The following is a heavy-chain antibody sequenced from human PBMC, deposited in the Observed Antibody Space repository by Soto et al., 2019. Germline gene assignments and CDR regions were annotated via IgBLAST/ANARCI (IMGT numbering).Heavy chain of an antibody. CDR2: IYYSGST. CDR3: ARGVPLLGVGATGWFDP. CDR1: GGSISSSSYY. J-gene: IGHJ5*02. V-gene: IGHV4-39*01. D-gene: IGHD1-26*01. Sequence: SETLSLTCTVSGGSISSSSYYWGWIRQPPGKGLEWIGSIYYSGSTYYNPSLKSRVTISVDTSKNQFSLKLSSVTAADTAVYYCARGVPLLGVGATGWFDPWGQGTLVTVSS.